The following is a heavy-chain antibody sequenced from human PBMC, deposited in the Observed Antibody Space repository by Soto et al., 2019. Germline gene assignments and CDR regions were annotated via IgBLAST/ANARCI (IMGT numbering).Heavy chain of an antibody. J-gene: IGHJ5*02. CDR1: GGSISSGGYY. CDR2: SHSGGT. D-gene: IGHD3-16*01. CDR3: ARNIPPRGAVWGWFDP. Sequence: SETLSLTCTVSGGSISSGGYYWTWIRQAPGKGLEWLGYSHSGGTFYNPSLKSRLSISVVPSKNQFSMTLRSVTAADAAMYYCARNIPPRGAVWGWFDPWGHGTLVTVSS. V-gene: IGHV4-30-4*01.